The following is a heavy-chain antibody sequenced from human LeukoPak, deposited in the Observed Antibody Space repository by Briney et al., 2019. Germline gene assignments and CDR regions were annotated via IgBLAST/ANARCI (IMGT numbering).Heavy chain of an antibody. D-gene: IGHD6-13*01. V-gene: IGHV3-7*03. CDR2: IKQDGSER. CDR1: GFTFSRNW. CDR3: AKDALEYSRTWYGTNFDY. Sequence: GGSLRLSCAASGFTFSRNWMSWVRQAPGKGLEWVANIKQDGSERNYVDSVKGRFTISRDNAKNSLHLQMNSLRAEDTAVYYCAKDALEYSRTWYGTNFDYWGQGTLVTVSS. J-gene: IGHJ4*02.